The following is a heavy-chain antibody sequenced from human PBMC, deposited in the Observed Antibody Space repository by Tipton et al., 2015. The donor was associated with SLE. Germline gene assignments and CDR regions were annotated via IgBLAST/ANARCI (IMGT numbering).Heavy chain of an antibody. J-gene: IGHJ4*02. CDR3: ARDSKWEPRNY. Sequence: GSLRLSCAASGFTFDEYAMHWVRQAPGKGLEWAANIKQDGSEKYYVDSVKGRFTISRDNAKNSLFLQMNSLRAEDTAVYYCARDSKWEPRNYWGQGTLVTVSS. CDR1: GFTFDEYA. V-gene: IGHV3-7*01. D-gene: IGHD1-26*01. CDR2: IKQDGSEK.